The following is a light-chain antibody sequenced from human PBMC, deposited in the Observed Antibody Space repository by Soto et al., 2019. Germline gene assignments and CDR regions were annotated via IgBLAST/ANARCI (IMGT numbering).Light chain of an antibody. CDR2: GAS. V-gene: IGKV3-15*01. CDR1: QSVSSS. CDR3: QQYNNWPLT. J-gene: IGKJ4*01. Sequence: EIVMTQSPATLSVSPGERATLYCRASQSVSSSLAWYQQKPGQAPRLLIYGASTRATGIPARFSGSGSGTEFTLTISSLQSEDFAVYHCQQYNNWPLTFGGGTKVEIK.